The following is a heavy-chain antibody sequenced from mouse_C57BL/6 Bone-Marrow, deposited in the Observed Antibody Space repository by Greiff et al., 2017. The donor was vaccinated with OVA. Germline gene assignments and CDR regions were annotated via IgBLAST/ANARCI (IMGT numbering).Heavy chain of an antibody. V-gene: IGHV1-76*01. CDR3: ARVGSSYWYFDV. D-gene: IGHD1-1*01. CDR1: GYTFTDYY. J-gene: IGHJ1*03. Sequence: QVQLQQSGAELVRPGASVKLSCKASGYTFTDYYINWVKQRPKQGLEWIARIYPGSGNTYYNEKFKGKATLTAEKSSSTAYMQLSSLTSEDSAVYFCARVGSSYWYFDVWGTGTTVTVSS. CDR2: IYPGSGNT.